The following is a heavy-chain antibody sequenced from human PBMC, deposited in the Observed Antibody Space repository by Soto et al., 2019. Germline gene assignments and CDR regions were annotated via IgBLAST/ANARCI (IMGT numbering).Heavy chain of an antibody. V-gene: IGHV4-59*01. Sequence: SETLSLTCTVSGGSISTYYWSWIRQPPGKGLEWIGYIYYIGTTNYNPSLQSRVTISVDTSKNQFSLKLNSVTAADTAVYYCARSPTVGRNPLDFWGQGTLVTVSS. J-gene: IGHJ4*02. D-gene: IGHD1-26*01. CDR1: GGSISTYY. CDR2: IYYIGTT. CDR3: ARSPTVGRNPLDF.